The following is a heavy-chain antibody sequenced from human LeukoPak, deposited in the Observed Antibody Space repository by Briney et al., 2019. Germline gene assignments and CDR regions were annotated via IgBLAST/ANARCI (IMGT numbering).Heavy chain of an antibody. Sequence: SETLSLTCTVSGGSISSYYWSWIRQPPGKGLEWIGYIYYSGSTNYNPSLKSRVTISVDTSKNQFSLKLSSVTAADTAVYYCARGTEGATTFDYWGQGTLVTVSS. V-gene: IGHV4-59*12. D-gene: IGHD1-26*01. CDR2: IYYSGST. CDR1: GGSISSYY. CDR3: ARGTEGATTFDY. J-gene: IGHJ4*02.